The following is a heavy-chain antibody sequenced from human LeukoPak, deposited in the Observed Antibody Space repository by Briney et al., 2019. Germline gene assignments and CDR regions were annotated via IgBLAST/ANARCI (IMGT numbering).Heavy chain of an antibody. CDR2: ISYDGSNK. V-gene: IGHV3-30-3*01. D-gene: IGHD6-13*01. Sequence: PGGSLRLSCAASGFTFSSYAMSWVRQAPGKGLEWVAVISYDGSNKYYADSVKGRFTISRDNSKNTLYLQMNSLRAEDTAVYYCARFGSSHDDYWGQGTLVTVSS. J-gene: IGHJ4*02. CDR1: GFTFSSYA. CDR3: ARFGSSHDDY.